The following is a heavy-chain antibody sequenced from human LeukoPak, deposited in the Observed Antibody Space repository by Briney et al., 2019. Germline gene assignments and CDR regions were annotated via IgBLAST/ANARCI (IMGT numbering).Heavy chain of an antibody. J-gene: IGHJ3*02. D-gene: IGHD2-2*01. CDR1: GFTFSSYG. Sequence: SGGSLRLSCAASGFTFSSYGMHWVRQAPGKGLEWVAVIWYGGSNKYYADSVKGRFTISRDNSKNTLYLQMNSLRAEDTAVYYCVVPAADDAFDIWGQGTMVTVSS. CDR3: VVPAADDAFDI. CDR2: IWYGGSNK. V-gene: IGHV3-33*08.